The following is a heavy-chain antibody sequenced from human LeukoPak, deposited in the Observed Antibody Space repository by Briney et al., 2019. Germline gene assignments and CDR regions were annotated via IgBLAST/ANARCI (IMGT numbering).Heavy chain of an antibody. CDR2: IYYSGST. J-gene: IGHJ4*02. V-gene: IGHV4-59*08. CDR1: GVSISSYY. Sequence: SEALSLTCTVSGVSISSYYWSWIRQPPGKGLEWIGYIYYSGSTNYNPSLKSRVTISLDTSKNQFSLKLSSVTAADTAVYYCARLEAAASFDYWGQGTLVTVSS. D-gene: IGHD6-13*01. CDR3: ARLEAAASFDY.